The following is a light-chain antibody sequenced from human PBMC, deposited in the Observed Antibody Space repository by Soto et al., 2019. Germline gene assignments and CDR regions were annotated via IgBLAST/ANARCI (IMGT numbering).Light chain of an antibody. V-gene: IGKV3-20*01. CDR2: GAS. Sequence: EVVLTQSPGTLPLSPGERATLSCRASEGVSSGYLAWYQQKPGQAPRLLIYGASRRATGIPDRFSGSGSETDFTLTISRLDPEDFAVYHCQQYGRTPLTFGQGTKVEIK. CDR1: EGVSSGY. J-gene: IGKJ1*01. CDR3: QQYGRTPLT.